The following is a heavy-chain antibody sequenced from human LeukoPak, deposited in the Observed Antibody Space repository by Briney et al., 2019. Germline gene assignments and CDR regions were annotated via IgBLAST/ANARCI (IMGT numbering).Heavy chain of an antibody. CDR3: ARIVPGGRYYYDSSGYIDY. J-gene: IGHJ4*02. D-gene: IGHD3-22*01. CDR2: INHSGST. V-gene: IGHV4-34*01. Sequence: SESLSLTCAVYGGSFSGYYWSWIRQPPGKGLEWIGEINHSGSTNYNPSLKSRVAISVDTSKNQFSLKLSSVTAADTAVYYCARIVPGGRYYYDSSGYIDYWGQGTLVTVSS. CDR1: GGSFSGYY.